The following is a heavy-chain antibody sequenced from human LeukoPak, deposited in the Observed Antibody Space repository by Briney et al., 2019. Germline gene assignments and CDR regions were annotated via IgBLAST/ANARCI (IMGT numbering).Heavy chain of an antibody. CDR2: ISSSSSYI. CDR1: GFTFSSYS. J-gene: IGHJ3*01. CDR3: AREQKDIVVVVAAQFDAFDV. D-gene: IGHD2-15*01. V-gene: IGHV3-21*01. Sequence: PGGSLRLSCAASGFTFSSYSMNWVRQAPGKGLEWVSSISSSSSYIYYADSVKGRFTISRDNAKNSLYLQMNSLRAEDTAVYYCAREQKDIVVVVAAQFDAFDVWGQGTMVTVSS.